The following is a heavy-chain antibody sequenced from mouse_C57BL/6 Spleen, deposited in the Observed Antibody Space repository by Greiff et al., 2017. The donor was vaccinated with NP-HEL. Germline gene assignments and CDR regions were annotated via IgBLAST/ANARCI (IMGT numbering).Heavy chain of an antibody. Sequence: EVKLLESGGGLVQPGGSMKLSCVASGFTFSNYWMNWVRQSPEKGLEWVAQIRLKSDNYATHYAESVKGRFTISRDDSKSSVYLQMNNLRAEDTGIYYCTVYYYGLGYFDVWGTGTTVTVSS. CDR2: IRLKSDNYAT. J-gene: IGHJ1*03. V-gene: IGHV6-3*01. CDR3: TVYYYGLGYFDV. CDR1: GFTFSNYW. D-gene: IGHD1-1*01.